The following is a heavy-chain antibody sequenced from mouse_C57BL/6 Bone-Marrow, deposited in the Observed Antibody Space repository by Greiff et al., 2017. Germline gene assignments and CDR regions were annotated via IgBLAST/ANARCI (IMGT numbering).Heavy chain of an antibody. V-gene: IGHV1-15*01. CDR2: IDPETGGT. J-gene: IGHJ1*03. D-gene: IGHD1-1*01. CDR3: TREVYYGSSYDWYFDV. Sequence: QVHVKQSGAELVRPGASVTLSCKASGYTFTDYEMHWVKQTPVHGLEWIGAIDPETGGTAYNQKFKGKAILTADKSSSTAYMELRSLTSEDSAVYYCTREVYYGSSYDWYFDVWGTGTTVTVSS. CDR1: GYTFTDYE.